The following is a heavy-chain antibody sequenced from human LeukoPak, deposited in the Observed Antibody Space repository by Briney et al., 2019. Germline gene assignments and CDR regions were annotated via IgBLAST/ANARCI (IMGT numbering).Heavy chain of an antibody. J-gene: IGHJ4*02. CDR1: GFTFSDYY. V-gene: IGHV3-11*01. Sequence: GGSLRLSCAASGFTFSDYYMSWIRQAPGKGLEWVSYISSSGSTIYYADSVKGRFTISRDNAKNTLYLQMNSLRAEDTAVYFCAKRGVVIRVILVGFHKQAYYFDSWGQGALVTVSS. CDR2: ISSSGSTI. CDR3: AKRGVVIRVILVGFHKQAYYFDS. D-gene: IGHD3-10*01.